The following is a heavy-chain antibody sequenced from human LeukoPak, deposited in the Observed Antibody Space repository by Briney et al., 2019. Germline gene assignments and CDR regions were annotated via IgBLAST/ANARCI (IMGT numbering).Heavy chain of an antibody. CDR3: VRDPFYGGNPLYYFHY. J-gene: IGHJ4*02. Sequence: GGSLRLSCSASGFTFSFYAMHWVRRAPGKRPECVSAITGDGGRTYYADAVKGRFTISRDNSKNTLYLQMNGLRADDTAIYYCVRDPFYGGNPLYYFHYWGQGTLVTVSS. D-gene: IGHD4-23*01. CDR2: ITGDGGRT. V-gene: IGHV3-64D*06. CDR1: GFTFSFYA.